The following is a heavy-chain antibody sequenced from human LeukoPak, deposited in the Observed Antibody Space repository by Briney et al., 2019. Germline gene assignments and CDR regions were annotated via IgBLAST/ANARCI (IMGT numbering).Heavy chain of an antibody. D-gene: IGHD6-6*01. CDR3: ARDARAVRPYYFDY. CDR2: IHYSGST. CDR1: GDSISTSNSY. J-gene: IGHJ4*02. V-gene: IGHV4-39*07. Sequence: SETLSLTCTVSGDSISTSNSYWGWIRQPPGKGLEWIGSIHYSGSTYYNPTLKSRVTTSVDTSKNQFSLKLRSVTAADTAVYYCARDARAVRPYYFDYWGQGTLVTVSS.